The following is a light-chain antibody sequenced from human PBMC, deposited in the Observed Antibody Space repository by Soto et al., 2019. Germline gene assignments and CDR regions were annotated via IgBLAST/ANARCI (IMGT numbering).Light chain of an antibody. V-gene: IGLV2-8*01. CDR1: SSDVGAYNY. CDR2: EVT. J-gene: IGLJ1*01. Sequence: QSVLTQPPSASGSLGQSVTISCTGTSSDVGAYNYVSWYQQHPGKAPKLMIYEVTRRPSGVPDRFSGSKSGNTASLIVSGLQAEDEADYYCCSYADNTDYVFGTGSKVTVL. CDR3: CSYADNTDYV.